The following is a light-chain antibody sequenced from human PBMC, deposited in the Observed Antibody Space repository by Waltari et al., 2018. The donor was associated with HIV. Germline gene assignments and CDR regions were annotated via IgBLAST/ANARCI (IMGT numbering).Light chain of an antibody. J-gene: IGKJ1*01. CDR3: QQYQNWPPWT. Sequence: EMLLTHSPATQSVSPGDRATLSCRASQSVSSNLAWYQHNPGQAPRLLIYGASTRATGIPARFSGSGSGTEFTLTISSLQSEDFAVYYCQQYQNWPPWTFGQGTKVEIK. CDR2: GAS. V-gene: IGKV3-15*01. CDR1: QSVSSN.